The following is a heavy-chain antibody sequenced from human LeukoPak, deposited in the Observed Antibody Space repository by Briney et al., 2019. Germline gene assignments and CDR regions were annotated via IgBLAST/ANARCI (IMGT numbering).Heavy chain of an antibody. CDR3: ARRNSGTWWSFDS. V-gene: IGHV3-7*01. J-gene: IGHJ4*02. Sequence: GGSLRFSCEASRFTFSSYWMSWVRQAPGKGLEWVANIKDDGSQKNYIDSVKGRFTISRDNAKASLFLQMNSLSSEDTAVYYCARRNSGTWWSFDSWGQGTLVTVSS. D-gene: IGHD2-15*01. CDR1: RFTFSSYW. CDR2: IKDDGSQK.